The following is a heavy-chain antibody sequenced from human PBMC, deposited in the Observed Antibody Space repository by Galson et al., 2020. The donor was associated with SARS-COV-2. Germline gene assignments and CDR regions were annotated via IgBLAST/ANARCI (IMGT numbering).Heavy chain of an antibody. CDR3: AKDQGNDYGDQLDY. D-gene: IGHD4-17*01. Sequence: GGSLRLSCAASGFTFTNYAMSWVRQAPGNGLEWVSGISGSGGSTYYADFGKGRFTISRDNSKNTVYLQMNSLGAGDTALYYCAKDQGNDYGDQLDYWGQGTLVTVSS. CDR2: ISGSGGST. V-gene: IGHV3-23*01. CDR1: GFTFTNYA. J-gene: IGHJ4*02.